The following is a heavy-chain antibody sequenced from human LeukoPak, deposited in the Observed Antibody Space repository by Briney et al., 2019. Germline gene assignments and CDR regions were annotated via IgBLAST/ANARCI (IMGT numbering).Heavy chain of an antibody. CDR1: GFTFSDHY. CDR3: ALSRGRGSYPPWRTVGYYFDY. V-gene: IGHV3-72*01. J-gene: IGHJ4*02. CDR2: TRNKANSYTT. Sequence: PGGSLRLSCAASGFTFSDHYMDWVRQAPGKGLEGVGRTRNKANSYTTEYAASVKGRFTISRDDSKNSLYLQMNSLKTEDTAVYYCALSRGRGSYPPWRTVGYYFDYWGQGTLVTVSS. D-gene: IGHD1-26*01.